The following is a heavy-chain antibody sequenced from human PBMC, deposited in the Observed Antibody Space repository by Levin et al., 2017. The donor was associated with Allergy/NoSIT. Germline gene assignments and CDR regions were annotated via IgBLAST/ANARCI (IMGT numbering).Heavy chain of an antibody. Sequence: GGSLRLSCAASGFTFSSYSMNWVRQAPGKGLEWVSSISTSSSYIYYADSVKGRFTISRDNAKNSLYLQMNSLRAEDTAVYYCARGGVVAATYEDDYWGQGTLVTVSS. CDR2: ISTSSSYI. CDR3: ARGGVVAATYEDDY. D-gene: IGHD2-15*01. V-gene: IGHV3-21*01. J-gene: IGHJ4*02. CDR1: GFTFSSYS.